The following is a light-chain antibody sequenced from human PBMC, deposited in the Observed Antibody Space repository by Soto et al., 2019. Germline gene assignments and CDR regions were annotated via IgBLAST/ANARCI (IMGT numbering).Light chain of an antibody. Sequence: DIVMTQSPLSLPVTPGEPASISCRSSQSLLDSNGYNYLDWYLQKPGQSPQLLIYWGSNRASGVPDRCSGSGSGTDFTLKISRVEAEDAGVYYCVQTLQTFTFGGGTKVEIK. V-gene: IGKV2-28*01. CDR1: QSLLDSNGYNY. J-gene: IGKJ4*01. CDR2: WGS. CDR3: VQTLQTFT.